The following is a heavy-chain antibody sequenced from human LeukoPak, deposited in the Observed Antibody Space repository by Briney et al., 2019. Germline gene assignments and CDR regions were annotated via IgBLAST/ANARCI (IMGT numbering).Heavy chain of an antibody. D-gene: IGHD3-3*01. CDR1: GFTFGRYW. J-gene: IGHJ4*02. V-gene: IGHV3-7*03. Sequence: GGSLRLSCVASGFTFGRYWMSWVRQASGKGLEWVANIKLDGSEKNYVDSVKGRFTISRDNTKNSLYLQMNSLRVEDTAVFYCARDQYDTWSRRGNFDSWGQGTLVIVSS. CDR3: ARDQYDTWSRRGNFDS. CDR2: IKLDGSEK.